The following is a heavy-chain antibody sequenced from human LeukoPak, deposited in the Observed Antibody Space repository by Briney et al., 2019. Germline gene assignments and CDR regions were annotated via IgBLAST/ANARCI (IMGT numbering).Heavy chain of an antibody. CDR1: GFTFSSYA. CDR3: AKDLRRRLWFGELRPFDY. D-gene: IGHD3-10*01. Sequence: PGGSLRLSCAASGFTFSSYAMHWVRQAPGKGLEWVAVISYDGSNKYYADSVKGRFTISRDNSKNTLYLQMNSLRAEDTAVYYCAKDLRRRLWFGELRPFDYWGQGTLVTVSS. CDR2: ISYDGSNK. J-gene: IGHJ4*02. V-gene: IGHV3-30-3*01.